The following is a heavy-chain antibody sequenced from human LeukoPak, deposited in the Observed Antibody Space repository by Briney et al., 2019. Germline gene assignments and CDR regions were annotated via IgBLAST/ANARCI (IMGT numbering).Heavy chain of an antibody. V-gene: IGHV1-18*01. CDR3: ARDLFTEGDTYYYDSSGLDY. Sequence: ASVKVSCKASGYTFTSYGISWVRQAPGQGLEWMGWISAYNGNTNYAQRLQGRVTMTTDTSTSTAYMELRSLRSDDTAVYYCARDLFTEGDTYYYDSSGLDYWGQGTLVTVSS. CDR1: GYTFTSYG. J-gene: IGHJ4*02. D-gene: IGHD3-22*01. CDR2: ISAYNGNT.